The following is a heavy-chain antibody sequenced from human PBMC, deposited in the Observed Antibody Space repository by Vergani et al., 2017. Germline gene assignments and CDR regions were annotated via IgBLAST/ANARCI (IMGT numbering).Heavy chain of an antibody. D-gene: IGHD1-1*01. J-gene: IGHJ5*01. CDR2: IWYDGSNK. CDR1: GFTFSSHG. Sequence: QVQLVESEGGVVQPGRSLTLSCVASGFTFSSHGMHWVRQAPGKGLEWVAVIWYDGSNKYYGDSVKGRFTISRDNSKYTLYLKMNSLRVEDTAVYFCARWGNEKRLDSWGQGTLVTVSS. CDR3: ARWGNEKRLDS. V-gene: IGHV3-33*01.